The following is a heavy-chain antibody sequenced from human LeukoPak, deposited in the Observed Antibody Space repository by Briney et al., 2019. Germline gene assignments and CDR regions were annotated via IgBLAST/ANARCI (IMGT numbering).Heavy chain of an antibody. Sequence: GGSLRLSFPASGFTFSRYAMSWLRQAPGKGLEGVSAMCGSGGSTYYADSVKGRFTISRDNSNNTLYLQMNSLRAEDTAVYYCAKAGLRYFDWSEAIDYWGQGTLVTVSS. CDR2: MCGSGGST. V-gene: IGHV3-23*01. J-gene: IGHJ4*02. CDR1: GFTFSRYA. D-gene: IGHD3-9*01. CDR3: AKAGLRYFDWSEAIDY.